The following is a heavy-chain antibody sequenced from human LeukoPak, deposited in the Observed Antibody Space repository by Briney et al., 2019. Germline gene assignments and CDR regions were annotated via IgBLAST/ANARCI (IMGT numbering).Heavy chain of an antibody. CDR1: GFTFSSYG. CDR3: AKATKSIVVDNYFDS. Sequence: GGSLRLSCAASGFTFSSYGMHWVRQAPGTGLEWVSGISANGGGTYYADSVKGRFTISRDSSTNTLYLQVNSLRAEDTAVYYCAKATKSIVVDNYFDSWGQGTLVTVSS. J-gene: IGHJ4*02. CDR2: ISANGGGT. D-gene: IGHD3-22*01. V-gene: IGHV3-23*01.